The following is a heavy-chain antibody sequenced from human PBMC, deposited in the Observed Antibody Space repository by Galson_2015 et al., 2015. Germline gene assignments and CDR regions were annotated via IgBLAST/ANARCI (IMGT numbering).Heavy chain of an antibody. V-gene: IGHV2-5*01. CDR1: GFSLRATAVG. Sequence: PALVKPTQTLSLTCTFSGFSLRATAVGVGWIRQPPGKALEWLAHIYWNDDKKYSPSLKSRLTITKDTSKNQVVLTVTNLDPVDTATYYCAHLTSNGFCFDYWGQGTLVTVSS. CDR3: AHLTSNGFCFDY. CDR2: IYWNDDK. D-gene: IGHD1-1*01. J-gene: IGHJ4*02.